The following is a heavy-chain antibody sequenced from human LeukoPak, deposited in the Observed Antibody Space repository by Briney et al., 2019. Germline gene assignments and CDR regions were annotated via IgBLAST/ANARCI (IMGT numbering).Heavy chain of an antibody. CDR1: GGSFSGYY. Sequence: SETLSLTCAVYGGSFSGYYWSWIRQPPGKGLEWIGEINHSGSTNYNPSLKSRVTISVDTSKNQFSLKLSSVTAADTAVYYCARVSGYDFDVAYWGQGTLVTVSS. CDR2: INHSGST. D-gene: IGHD5-12*01. J-gene: IGHJ4*02. V-gene: IGHV4-34*01. CDR3: ARVSGYDFDVAY.